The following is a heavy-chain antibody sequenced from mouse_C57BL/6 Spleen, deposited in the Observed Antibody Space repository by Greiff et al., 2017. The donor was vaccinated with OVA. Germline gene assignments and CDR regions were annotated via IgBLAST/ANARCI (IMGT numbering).Heavy chain of an antibody. CDR2: INYDGSST. Sequence: EVQRVESEGGLVQPGSSMKLSCTASGFTFSDYYMAWVRQVPEKGLEWVANINYDGSSTYYLDSLKSRFIISRDNAKNILYLQMSSLKSEDTATYYCARAPGVYFDYWGQGTTLTVSS. CDR3: ARAPGVYFDY. J-gene: IGHJ2*01. V-gene: IGHV5-16*01. CDR1: GFTFSDYY.